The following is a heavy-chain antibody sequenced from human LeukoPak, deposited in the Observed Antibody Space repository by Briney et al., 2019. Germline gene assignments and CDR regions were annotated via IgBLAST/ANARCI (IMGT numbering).Heavy chain of an antibody. CDR1: GFTFSSYG. CDR3: LRGDRRDY. Sequence: GGTLRLSCAGSGFTFSSYGMSWVRQAPGKGLEWVSSIDSSGGYMFYADSVKGRSIISRDNANDSLYLQMNSLRVEDTAVYYCLRGDRRDYWGQGTLVTVSS. CDR2: IDSSGGYM. V-gene: IGHV3-21*06. J-gene: IGHJ4*02.